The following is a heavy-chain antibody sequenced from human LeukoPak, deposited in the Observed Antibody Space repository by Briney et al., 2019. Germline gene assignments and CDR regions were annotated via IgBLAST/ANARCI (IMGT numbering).Heavy chain of an antibody. J-gene: IGHJ4*02. CDR1: GYTFTSYY. Sequence: SAVKVSCKASGYTFTSYYLHWVRPAAGQGLKWMGLINPTHGSKNFEPHFQGRSSMSSDTSPSTVYMEMGSLTPEDTALYYRSRESTAFDYWGQGTLVTVSS. V-gene: IGHV1-46*01. CDR3: SRESTAFDY. CDR2: INPTHGSK.